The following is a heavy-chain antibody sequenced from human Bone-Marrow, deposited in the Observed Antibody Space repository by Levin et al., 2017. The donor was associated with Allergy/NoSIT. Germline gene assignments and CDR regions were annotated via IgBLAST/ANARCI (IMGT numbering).Heavy chain of an antibody. Sequence: ASVKVSCKASEDTFSGHYIHWVRQAPDHGLQWMGWINPHSGDTYSSQIFQDRVTMTWDTSLHTAYMELSRLRSGDTAIYFCAGSAASGLYVWGQGSVVSVS. CDR3: AGSAASGLYV. D-gene: IGHD6-19*01. V-gene: IGHV1-2*02. J-gene: IGHJ4*02. CDR1: EDTFSGHY. CDR2: INPHSGDT.